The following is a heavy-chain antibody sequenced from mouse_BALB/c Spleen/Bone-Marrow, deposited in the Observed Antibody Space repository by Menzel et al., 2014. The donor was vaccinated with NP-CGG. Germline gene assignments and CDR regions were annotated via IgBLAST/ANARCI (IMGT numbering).Heavy chain of an antibody. CDR3: AREDGYYVDFDY. Sequence: LVKTGASVKISCKASGYSFTGYYMHWVKQSHGKSLEWIGYISCYNGATSYNQKFKGKATLTVDTSSSTAYMQFNSLTSEDSAVYYCAREDGYYVDFDYWGQGTTLTVSS. V-gene: IGHV1S34*01. D-gene: IGHD2-3*01. CDR2: ISCYNGAT. CDR1: GYSFTGYY. J-gene: IGHJ2*01.